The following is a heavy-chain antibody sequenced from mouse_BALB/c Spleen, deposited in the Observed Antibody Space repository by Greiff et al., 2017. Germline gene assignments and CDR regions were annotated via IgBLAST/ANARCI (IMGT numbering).Heavy chain of an antibody. V-gene: IGHV1S22*01. Sequence: LQQPGSELVRPGASVKLSCKASGYTFTSYWMHWVKQRPGQGLEWIGNIYPGSGSTNYDEKFKSKATLTVDTSSSTAYMQLSSLTSEDSAVYYCTRSHYYGSSPFAYWGQGTLVTVSA. J-gene: IGHJ3*01. CDR2: IYPGSGST. D-gene: IGHD1-1*01. CDR1: GYTFTSYW. CDR3: TRSHYYGSSPFAY.